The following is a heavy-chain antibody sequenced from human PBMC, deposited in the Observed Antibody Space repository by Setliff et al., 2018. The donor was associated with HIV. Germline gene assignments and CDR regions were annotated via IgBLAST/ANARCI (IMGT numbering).Heavy chain of an antibody. J-gene: IGHJ3*02. CDR1: GGSISGGGYY. CDR2: IYYIGNT. D-gene: IGHD3-3*01. V-gene: IGHV4-31*03. Sequence: SETLSLTCTVSGGSISGGGYYWSWIRQHPGKGLDWIGNIYYIGNTDYNSSLKSRVTISIDTSKNQFSLKLSSVTAADTAIYYCARVPRITTLRNAFDIWGQGTMVTVSS. CDR3: ARVPRITTLRNAFDI.